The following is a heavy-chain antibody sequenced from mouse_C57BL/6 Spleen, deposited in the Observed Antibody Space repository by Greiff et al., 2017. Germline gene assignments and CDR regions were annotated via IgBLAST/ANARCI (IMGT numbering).Heavy chain of an antibody. J-gene: IGHJ3*01. D-gene: IGHD2-3*01. Sequence: EVKVVESGGGLVQPGGSMKLSCVASGFTFSNYWMNWVRQSPEKGLEWVAQIRLKSDNYATHYAESVKGRFTISRDDSKSSVYLQMNNLRAEDTGIYYCTGNDGYLAWFAYWGQGTLVTVSA. CDR3: TGNDGYLAWFAY. CDR2: IRLKSDNYAT. V-gene: IGHV6-3*01. CDR1: GFTFSNYW.